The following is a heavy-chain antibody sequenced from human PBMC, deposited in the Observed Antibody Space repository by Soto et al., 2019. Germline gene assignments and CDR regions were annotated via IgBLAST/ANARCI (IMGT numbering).Heavy chain of an antibody. J-gene: IGHJ4*02. CDR2: ISCGGGTA. CDR3: AKADGQQWLLPHLEN. D-gene: IGHD6-19*01. V-gene: IGHV3-23*01. CDR1: GFNFNKYA. Sequence: EVQLLESGGGLVRPGESLRLSCAASGFNFNKYAMSGVRQAPGEGLEWVSGISCGGGTASYADSVKGRFTIARADAKNTLYLDMNSLRVEDTAEYYCAKADGQQWLLPHLENWGRGTLVTVS.